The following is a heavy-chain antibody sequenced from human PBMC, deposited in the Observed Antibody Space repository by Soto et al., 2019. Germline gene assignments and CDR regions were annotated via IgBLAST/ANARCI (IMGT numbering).Heavy chain of an antibody. J-gene: IGHJ4*02. CDR3: ARLIVGATFDY. V-gene: IGHV4-39*01. Sequence: QLQLQESGPGLVKPSETLSLTCTVSGGSISSSSYYWGWIRQPPGKGLEWIGSIYYSGSTYYNPSLKSRVTISVDTSKNQFSLKLSSVTAADTAVYYCARLIVGATFDYWGQGTLVTVSS. CDR2: IYYSGST. CDR1: GGSISSSSYY. D-gene: IGHD1-26*01.